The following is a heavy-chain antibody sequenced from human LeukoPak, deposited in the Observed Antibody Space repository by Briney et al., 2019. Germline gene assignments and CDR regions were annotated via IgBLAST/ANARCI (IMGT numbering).Heavy chain of an antibody. Sequence: PSETLSLTCTVSGGSISSSSYYWGWIRQPPGKGLEWIGSIYYSGSTYYNPSLKSRVTISVDTSKNQFSLKLSSVTAADTAVYYCARHQARPYYDSSGRREATIQNFDYWGQGTLVTVSS. D-gene: IGHD3-22*01. J-gene: IGHJ4*02. CDR3: ARHQARPYYDSSGRREATIQNFDY. CDR1: GGSISSSSYY. V-gene: IGHV4-39*01. CDR2: IYYSGST.